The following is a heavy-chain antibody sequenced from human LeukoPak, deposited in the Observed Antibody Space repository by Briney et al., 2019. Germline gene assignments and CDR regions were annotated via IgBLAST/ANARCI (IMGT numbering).Heavy chain of an antibody. CDR2: ITSSSSYI. CDR1: GFTFSSYS. CDR3: ARDLREQQADY. D-gene: IGHD6-13*01. V-gene: IGHV3-21*01. J-gene: IGHJ4*02. Sequence: GGSLRLSCAASGFTFSSYSMNWVRQAPGKGLEWVSSITSSSSYIYYADSVKGRFTISRDNAKNSLYLQMNSLRAEDTAVYYCARDLREQQADYWGQGTLVTVSS.